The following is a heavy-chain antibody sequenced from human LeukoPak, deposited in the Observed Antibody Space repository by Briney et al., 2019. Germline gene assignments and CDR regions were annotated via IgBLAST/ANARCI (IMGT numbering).Heavy chain of an antibody. CDR1: GFTFSSYG. CDR2: ISYDGSNK. CDR3: AKDGAMVRGEDYYYGMDV. D-gene: IGHD3-10*01. V-gene: IGHV3-30*18. Sequence: GGSLRLSCAASGFTFSSYGMHWVRQAPGKGLEWVAVISYDGSNKYYADSVKGRFTISRDNSKNTLYLQMNSLRAEDTAVYYCAKDGAMVRGEDYYYGMDVWGQGTTVTVSS. J-gene: IGHJ6*02.